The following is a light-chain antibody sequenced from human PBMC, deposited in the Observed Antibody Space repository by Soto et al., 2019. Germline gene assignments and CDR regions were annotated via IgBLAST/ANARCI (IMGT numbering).Light chain of an antibody. V-gene: IGKV1-6*01. CDR2: AAS. Sequence: AIQMTQSPSSLSASVGDRVTITCRASQGIKDDLGWYQQKPGKVPKLLIYAASSLQSGVPSRFSGSGSGTDFTLTISSLQPEDFATYYCLQDYNYPLTFGGGTKVEIK. J-gene: IGKJ4*01. CDR1: QGIKDD. CDR3: LQDYNYPLT.